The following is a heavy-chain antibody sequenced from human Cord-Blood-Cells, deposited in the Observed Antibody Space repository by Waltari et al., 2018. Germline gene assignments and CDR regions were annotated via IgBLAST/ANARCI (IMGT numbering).Heavy chain of an antibody. V-gene: IGHV3-48*01. CDR2: ISSSSSTI. Sequence: EVQLVESGGGLVQPGGSLRLSCAASGFTFSSYSMNWVRQVPGKGLEWVSYISSSSSTIYYADSVKGRFTISRDNAKNSLYLQMNSLRAEDTAVYYCARDLNLQYFDYWGQGTLVTVSS. J-gene: IGHJ4*02. CDR3: ARDLNLQYFDY. CDR1: GFTFSSYS. D-gene: IGHD4-4*01.